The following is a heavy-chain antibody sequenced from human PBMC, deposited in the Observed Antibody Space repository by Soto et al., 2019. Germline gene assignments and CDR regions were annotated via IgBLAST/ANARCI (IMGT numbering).Heavy chain of an antibody. CDR1: GFIFTSHH. D-gene: IGHD1-26*01. CDR2: VSSSSDYI. V-gene: IGHV3-21*01. Sequence: EVQLVESGGGLVKPGGSLRLSCAASGFIFTSHHMNWVRQAPGKGLEWVSSVSSSSDYIHYADSVKGRFTISRDNAKNSLYLQMNSLRAEDTAVYYCARDPLGSSGSEYFQHWGQGTLVTVSS. CDR3: ARDPLGSSGSEYFQH. J-gene: IGHJ1*01.